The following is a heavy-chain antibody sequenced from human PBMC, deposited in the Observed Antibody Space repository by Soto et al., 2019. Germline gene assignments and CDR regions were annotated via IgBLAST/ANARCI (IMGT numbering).Heavy chain of an antibody. D-gene: IGHD5-12*01. CDR3: ASLGYSGYDWEDYYYMDV. CDR1: GGSISSYY. CDR2: IYYSGST. V-gene: IGHV4-59*08. Sequence: SETLSLTCTVSGGSISSYYWNWIRQPTGKGLEWIGYIYYSGSTNYNPSLKSRVTISVDTSKNQFSLKLSSVTAADTAVYYCASLGYSGYDWEDYYYMDVWGKGTTVTVSS. J-gene: IGHJ6*03.